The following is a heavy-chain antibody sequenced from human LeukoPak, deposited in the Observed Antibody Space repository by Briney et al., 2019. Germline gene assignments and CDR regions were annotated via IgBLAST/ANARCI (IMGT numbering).Heavy chain of an antibody. Sequence: GGSLRLSCAASGFTFDDYAMHWVRQAPGKGLEWVSGISWNSGSIGYADSVKGRFTISRDNAKNSLYLQMNSLRAEDTALYYCAKDRHKYYYGSGSYSDWFDPWGQGTLVTVSS. CDR3: AKDRHKYYYGSGSYSDWFDP. CDR1: GFTFDDYA. CDR2: ISWNSGSI. V-gene: IGHV3-9*01. J-gene: IGHJ5*02. D-gene: IGHD3-10*01.